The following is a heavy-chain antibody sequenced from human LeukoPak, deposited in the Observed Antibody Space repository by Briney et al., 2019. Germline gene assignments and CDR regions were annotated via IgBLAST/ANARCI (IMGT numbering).Heavy chain of an antibody. CDR1: GGSISSYY. Sequence: PSETLSLTCTVSGGSISSYYWSWIRQPPGKGLEWIGYIYYSGSTNYNPSLKSRVTISVDTSKNQFSLKLSSVTAADTAVYYCARGYSNYYDSSGNWYFDLWGRGTLVTVSS. CDR2: IYYSGST. J-gene: IGHJ2*01. V-gene: IGHV4-59*01. CDR3: ARGYSNYYDSSGNWYFDL. D-gene: IGHD3-22*01.